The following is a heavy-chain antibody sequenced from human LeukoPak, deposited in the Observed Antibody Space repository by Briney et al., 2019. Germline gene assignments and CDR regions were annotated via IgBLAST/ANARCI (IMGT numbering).Heavy chain of an antibody. CDR3: ARDGGEYYYDNSDYWGNFDY. D-gene: IGHD3-22*01. CDR2: IKQDGSEK. J-gene: IGHJ4*02. V-gene: IGHV3-7*01. CDR1: GFTLSSYW. Sequence: GGSLRLSCAASGFTLSSYWMSWVRQAPGKGLEWVANIKQDGSEKYYVDSVKGRFTISRDNAKNSLYLQMNSLRAEDTAVYYCARDGGEYYYDNSDYWGNFDYWGQGTLVTVSS.